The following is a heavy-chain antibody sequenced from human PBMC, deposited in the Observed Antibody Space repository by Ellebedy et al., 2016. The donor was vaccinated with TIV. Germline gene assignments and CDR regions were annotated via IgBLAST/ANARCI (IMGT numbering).Heavy chain of an antibody. V-gene: IGHV3-30*18. Sequence: PGGSLRLSCAASGFTFSDYGMHWVRQTPGKGLEWVAAISYHGTYKYYADSVKGRFTISRDNAKNSLYLQMSSLRPEDTALYHCVKDISDGGSYLTPDAFDIWGRGTVVSVSS. D-gene: IGHD1-26*01. CDR3: VKDISDGGSYLTPDAFDI. CDR1: GFTFSDYG. J-gene: IGHJ3*02. CDR2: ISYHGTYK.